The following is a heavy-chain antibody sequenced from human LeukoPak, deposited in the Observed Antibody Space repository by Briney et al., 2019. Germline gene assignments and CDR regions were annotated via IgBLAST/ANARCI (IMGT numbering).Heavy chain of an antibody. V-gene: IGHV3-43*02. CDR1: GFTFYDYA. J-gene: IGHJ4*02. CDR2: ISGDGGST. Sequence: GGSLRLSCAASGFTFYDYAMHWVRQAPGKGLEWVSLISGDGGSTYYADSVKGRFTISRDNSKNTLYLQMNSLRAEDTAVYYCATDGGYAADYWGQGTLVTVSS. CDR3: ATDGGYAADY. D-gene: IGHD5-12*01.